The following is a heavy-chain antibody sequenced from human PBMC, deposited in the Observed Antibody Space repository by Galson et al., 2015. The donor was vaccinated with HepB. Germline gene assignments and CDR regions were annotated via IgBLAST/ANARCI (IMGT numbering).Heavy chain of an antibody. D-gene: IGHD3-10*01. CDR1: GFTFSSYG. CDR2: ISYDGSNK. CDR3: AKDALFGWFGELLPDY. V-gene: IGHV3-30*18. J-gene: IGHJ4*02. Sequence: SLRLSCAASGFTFSSYGMHWVRQAPGKGLEWVAVISYDGSNKYYADSVKGRFTISRDNSKNTLYLQMNSLRAEDTAVYYCAKDALFGWFGELLPDYWGQGTLVTVSS.